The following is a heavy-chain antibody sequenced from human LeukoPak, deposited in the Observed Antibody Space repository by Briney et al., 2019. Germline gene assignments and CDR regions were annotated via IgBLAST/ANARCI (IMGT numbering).Heavy chain of an antibody. J-gene: IGHJ4*02. D-gene: IGHD4-17*01. CDR3: ATLKDAVTTFDN. V-gene: IGHV3-7*01. CDR2: INQDGSDK. CDR1: GFTFSSYA. Sequence: PGGSLRLSCAASGFTFSSYAMSWVRQAPGKGLEWVASINQDGSDKRHADSVKGRFTISRDNAKNSLSLQVNSPRAEDTAVYYCATLKDAVTTFDNWGQGTLVTVSS.